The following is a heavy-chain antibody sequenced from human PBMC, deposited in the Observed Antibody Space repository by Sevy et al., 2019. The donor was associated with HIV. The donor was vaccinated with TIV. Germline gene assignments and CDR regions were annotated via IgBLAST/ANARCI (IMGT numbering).Heavy chain of an antibody. CDR3: ARDEGRCSGGSCYSGVQLWFFSSPVDY. CDR2: ISYDGSNK. V-gene: IGHV3-30-3*01. J-gene: IGHJ4*02. Sequence: GGSLRLSCAASGFTFSSYAMHWVRQAPGKGLEWVAVISYDGSNKYYADSVKGRFTISRDNSKNTLYLQMNSLRAVDTAVYYCARDEGRCSGGSCYSGVQLWFFSSPVDYWGQGTLVTVSS. D-gene: IGHD2-15*01. CDR1: GFTFSSYA.